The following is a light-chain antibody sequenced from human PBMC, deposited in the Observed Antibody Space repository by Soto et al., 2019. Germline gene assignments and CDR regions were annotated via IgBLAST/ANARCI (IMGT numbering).Light chain of an antibody. CDR2: GTS. J-gene: IGKJ4*01. Sequence: EIVLTQSPGTLSLSPGEIATLSCRASGCISSTSLAWYQQKPGKAPRLLIYGTSSRATDIPGRFTGSGSGTDFTLTIRRLEPEDFAVYYCHLYGRPPLTFGGGTKV. CDR1: GCISSTS. CDR3: HLYGRPPLT. V-gene: IGKV3-20*01.